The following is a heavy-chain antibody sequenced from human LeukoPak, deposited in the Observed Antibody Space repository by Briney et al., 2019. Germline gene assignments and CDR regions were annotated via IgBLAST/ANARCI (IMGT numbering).Heavy chain of an antibody. J-gene: IGHJ6*03. CDR1: LGTFTSYA. CDR2: IIPILGIA. D-gene: IGHD1-26*01. CDR3: ARKIVGATDYYMDV. V-gene: IGHV1-69*04. Sequence: SSEKVSCKASLGTFTSYALSGVRQAPRQGLEWGGRIIPILGIANYAQKCQGRVTITADEYTSTAYMELSSLRSEDTAVYYCARKIVGATDYYMDVWGKGTTVTVSS.